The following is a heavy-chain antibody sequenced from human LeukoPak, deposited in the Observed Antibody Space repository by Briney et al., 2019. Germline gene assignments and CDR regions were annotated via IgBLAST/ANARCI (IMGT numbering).Heavy chain of an antibody. V-gene: IGHV7-4-1*02. CDR3: ARVPLWYDLDAFDI. Sequence: ASVKVSCKASGYTFTGYAMNWVRQAPGQGLEWMGWINTNTGNPTYAQGFTGRFVFSLDTSVSTAYLQISSLKAEDTAVYYCARVPLWYDLDAFDIWGQGTMVTVSS. CDR1: GYTFTGYA. D-gene: IGHD3-10*01. CDR2: INTNTGNP. J-gene: IGHJ3*02.